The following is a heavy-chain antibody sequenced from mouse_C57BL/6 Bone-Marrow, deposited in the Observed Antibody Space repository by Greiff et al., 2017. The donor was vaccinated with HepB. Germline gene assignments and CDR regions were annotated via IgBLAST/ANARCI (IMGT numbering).Heavy chain of an antibody. V-gene: IGHV1-15*01. D-gene: IGHD1-1*01. CDR2: IDPETGGT. CDR1: GYTFTDYE. CDR3: TRWGSSYFDY. Sequence: VQLQESGAELVRPGASVTLSCKASGYTFTDYEMHWVKQTPVHGLEWIGAIDPETGGTAYNQKFKGKAILTADKSSSTAYMELRSLTSEDSAVYYCTRWGSSYFDYWGQGTTLTVSS. J-gene: IGHJ2*01.